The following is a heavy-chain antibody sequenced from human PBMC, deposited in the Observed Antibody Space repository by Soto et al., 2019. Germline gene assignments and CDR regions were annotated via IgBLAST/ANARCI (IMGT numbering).Heavy chain of an antibody. CDR1: GFTFSSYG. CDR3: ARSEEDSTSRYACYYYGMDV. D-gene: IGHD2-2*01. V-gene: IGHV3-33*01. CDR2: IWYDGSNK. Sequence: GGSLRLSCAASGFTFSSYGMHWVRQAPGKGLEWVAVIWYDGSNKYYADSVKGRFTISRDNSKNTLYLQMDSLRAEDTAVYYCARSEEDSTSRYACYYYGMDVWGQGTTVTVSS. J-gene: IGHJ6*02.